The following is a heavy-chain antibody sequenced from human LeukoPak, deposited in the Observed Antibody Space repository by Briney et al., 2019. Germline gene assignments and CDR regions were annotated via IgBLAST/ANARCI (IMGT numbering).Heavy chain of an antibody. D-gene: IGHD6-13*01. CDR3: ARGGSAGTGWFDP. Sequence: GALRLSCAASGFTFSSYSMNWVRQAPGKGLEWVSSISSSSSYIYYADSVKGRFTISRDNAKNSLYLQMNSLRAEDTAVYYCARGGSAGTGWFDPWGQGTLVTVPS. CDR2: ISSSSSYI. V-gene: IGHV3-21*01. CDR1: GFTFSSYS. J-gene: IGHJ5*02.